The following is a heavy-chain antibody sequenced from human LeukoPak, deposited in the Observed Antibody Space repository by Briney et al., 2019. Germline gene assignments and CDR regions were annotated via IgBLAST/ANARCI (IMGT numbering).Heavy chain of an antibody. Sequence: SETLSLTCTVSGYSITSGQYWGWIRQPPEKGLEWIGTIFHSGSTYYNPSLKSRVTISVDASKNQFSLKLSSVTAADTAVYFCARVGYYPDYYMDVWGKGTTVTVSS. CDR3: ARVGYYPDYYMDV. V-gene: IGHV4-38-2*02. J-gene: IGHJ6*03. CDR1: GYSITSGQY. CDR2: IFHSGST. D-gene: IGHD2-21*01.